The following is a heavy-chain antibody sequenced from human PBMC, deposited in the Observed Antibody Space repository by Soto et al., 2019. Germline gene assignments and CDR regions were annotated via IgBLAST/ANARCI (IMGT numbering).Heavy chain of an antibody. J-gene: IGHJ4*02. Sequence: GWSLRLFCAASGFSFSSYSMNWVRQAPGKGLEWVSSTTSRSDYVYYADSVKGRFTISRDNAKNSLYLQMNSLRAEDTAVYYCARALAPIWNDDLDYWGPVPQGTFSS. CDR3: ARALAPIWNDDLDY. V-gene: IGHV3-21*01. CDR2: TTSRSDYV. CDR1: GFSFSSYS. D-gene: IGHD1-1*01.